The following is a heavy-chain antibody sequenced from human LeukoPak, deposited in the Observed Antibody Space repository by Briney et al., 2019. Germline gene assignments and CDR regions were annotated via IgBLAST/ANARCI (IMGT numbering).Heavy chain of an antibody. D-gene: IGHD3-3*01. CDR1: GFTFSSYW. CDR3: ARDQGFWSGYYYYYYYGMDV. CDR2: IKQDGSEK. V-gene: IGHV3-7*03. J-gene: IGHJ6*02. Sequence: GGSLRLSCAASGFTFSSYWMSWVRQAPGKGPEWVANIKQDGSEKYYVDSVKGRFTISRDNAKNSLYLQMNSLRAEDTAVYYCARDQGFWSGYYYYYYYGMDVWGQGTTVTVSS.